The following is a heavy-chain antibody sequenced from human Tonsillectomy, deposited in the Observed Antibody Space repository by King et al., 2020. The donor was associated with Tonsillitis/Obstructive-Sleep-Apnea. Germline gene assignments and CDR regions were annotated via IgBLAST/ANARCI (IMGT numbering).Heavy chain of an antibody. CDR2: ISYDGSDK. J-gene: IGHJ3*02. Sequence: VQLVESGGGVVQPGRSLRLSCAASEFTFSSYAMHWVRQAPGKGLEWVAFISYDGSDKFYADTVKGRFTISRDSSKNTLYLQMNSLRTEGTAVYYCAREAGGVAGAFNIWGQGTMVTVSS. CDR1: EFTFSSYA. V-gene: IGHV3-30*04. CDR3: AREAGGVAGAFNI. D-gene: IGHD6-19*01.